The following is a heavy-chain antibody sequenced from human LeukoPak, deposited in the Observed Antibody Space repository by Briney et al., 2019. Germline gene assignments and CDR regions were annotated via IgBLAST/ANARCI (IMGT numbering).Heavy chain of an antibody. CDR2: ISSSSSTI. CDR1: GFTFSSYS. J-gene: IGHJ4*02. Sequence: PGGSLRLSCAASGFTFSSYSMNWVRQAPGKGLEWVSYISSSSSTIYYADSVKGRFTISRDNAKNSLYLQMNSLRAEDAAVYYCARGRGSYYGVSPWGQGTLVTVSS. CDR3: ARGRGSYYGVSP. D-gene: IGHD1-26*01. V-gene: IGHV3-48*01.